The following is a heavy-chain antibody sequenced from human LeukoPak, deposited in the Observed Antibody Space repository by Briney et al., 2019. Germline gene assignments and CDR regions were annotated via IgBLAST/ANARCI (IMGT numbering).Heavy chain of an antibody. CDR1: GFTLSSYA. V-gene: IGHV3-23*01. CDR3: AKVMKGSERLTMVRGVIIKTAGLYYMDV. J-gene: IGHJ6*03. Sequence: GGSLRLSCAASGFTLSSYAMSWVRQAPGKGLEWVSSISASGGSTNYADSVKGRFTTSTDNSKNTVYLQINSLRAEDTAVYYCAKVMKGSERLTMVRGVIIKTAGLYYMDVWGKGTTVTVSS. CDR2: ISASGGST. D-gene: IGHD3-10*01.